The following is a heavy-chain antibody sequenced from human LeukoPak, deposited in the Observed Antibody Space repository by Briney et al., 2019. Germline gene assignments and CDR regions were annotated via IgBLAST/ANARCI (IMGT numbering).Heavy chain of an antibody. Sequence: SETLSLTCTVSGGSISGYYWRWIRQPAGKGLEWIGRIYTSGSTTYNPSLTSRVSMSIDTSKNHFSLKLTSVTAADTAVYYCAREAYSSGFYYFNYSGQGTLVTVSS. V-gene: IGHV4-4*07. CDR3: AREAYSSGFYYFNY. D-gene: IGHD6-19*01. CDR2: IYTSGST. J-gene: IGHJ4*02. CDR1: GGSISGYY.